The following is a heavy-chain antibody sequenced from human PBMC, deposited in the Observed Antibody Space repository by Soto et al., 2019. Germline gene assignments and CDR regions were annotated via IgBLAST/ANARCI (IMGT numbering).Heavy chain of an antibody. V-gene: IGHV3-15*07. CDR3: TTGGIVVVTTLYYYGMDV. CDR2: IKSKTDGGTT. J-gene: IGHJ6*02. CDR1: GFTFSNAW. Sequence: GGSLRLSCAASGFTFSNAWMNWVRQAPGKGLEWVGRIKSKTDGGTTDYAAPVKGRFTISRDDSKNTLYLQMNSLRTEDTAVYYCTTGGIVVVTTLYYYGMDVWGQGTTVTVSS. D-gene: IGHD3-22*01.